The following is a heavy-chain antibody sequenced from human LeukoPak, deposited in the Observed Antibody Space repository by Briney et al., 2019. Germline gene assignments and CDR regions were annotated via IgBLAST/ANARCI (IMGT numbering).Heavy chain of an antibody. V-gene: IGHV1-18*01. CDR2: ISAYNGNT. Sequence: GASVTVSCKASGYTFTSYGISWVRQAPGQGLEWMGWISAYNGNTNYAQKLQGRVTMTTDTSTSTAYMELRSLRSDDTAVYYCARDSYCSGGSCCLDYWGQGTLVTVSS. J-gene: IGHJ4*02. CDR1: GYTFTSYG. D-gene: IGHD2-15*01. CDR3: ARDSYCSGGSCCLDY.